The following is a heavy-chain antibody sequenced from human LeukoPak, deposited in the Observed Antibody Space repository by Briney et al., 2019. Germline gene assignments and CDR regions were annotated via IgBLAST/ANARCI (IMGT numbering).Heavy chain of an antibody. CDR2: VFGDGSDT. D-gene: IGHD3-9*01. J-gene: IGHJ4*02. CDR3: AREGARAFDLDY. Sequence: PGGSLRLSCVASGFTFSYYSMNWVRQAPGKGLEHVSGVFGDGSDTYYADSVKGRFTISRDNSKSILYLQMGSLRAEDMAVYYCAREGARAFDLDYWGQGTLVTVSS. V-gene: IGHV3-64*02. CDR1: GFTFSYYS.